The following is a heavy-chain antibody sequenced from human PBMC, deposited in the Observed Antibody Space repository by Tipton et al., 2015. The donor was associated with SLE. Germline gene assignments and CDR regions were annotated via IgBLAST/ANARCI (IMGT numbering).Heavy chain of an antibody. Sequence: GHVTISADKSISTAYLQWSSLKASDTAMYYCARDKSLGIGDAFDIWGQGTMVTVSS. D-gene: IGHD7-27*01. J-gene: IGHJ3*02. V-gene: IGHV5-10-1*01. CDR3: ARDKSLGIGDAFDI.